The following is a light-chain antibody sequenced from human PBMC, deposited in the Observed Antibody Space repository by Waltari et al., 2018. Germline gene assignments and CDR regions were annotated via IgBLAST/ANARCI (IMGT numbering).Light chain of an antibody. CDR2: DDS. CDR3: QVWDSRSDHVV. Sequence: SYVLTQPPSVSVAPGKTANITCGGRNIGSKSVHWYQEKPGQAPVLVIYDDSDRPSGIPERFSGANSGNTATLTLSRVEAGDEADYYCQVWDSRSDHVVFGGGTKLTVL. CDR1: NIGSKS. J-gene: IGLJ2*01. V-gene: IGLV3-21*04.